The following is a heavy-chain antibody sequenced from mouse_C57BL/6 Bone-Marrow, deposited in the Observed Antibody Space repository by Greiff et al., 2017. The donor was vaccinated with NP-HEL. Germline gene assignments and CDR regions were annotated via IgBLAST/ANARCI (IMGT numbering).Heavy chain of an antibody. CDR2: ISSGSSTI. CDR1: GFTFSDYG. V-gene: IGHV5-17*01. CDR3: ANQFAY. Sequence: EVQVVESGGGLVKPGGSLKLSCAASGFTFSDYGMHWVRQAPEKGLEWVAYISSGSSTIYYADTVKGRFTFSRDNAKNTLFLQMTSLRSENTTMYCCANQFAYWGQGTMVTVSA. J-gene: IGHJ3*01.